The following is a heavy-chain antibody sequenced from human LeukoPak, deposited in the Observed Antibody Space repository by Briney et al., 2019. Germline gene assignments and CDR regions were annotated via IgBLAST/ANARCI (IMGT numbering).Heavy chain of an antibody. V-gene: IGHV1-46*01. D-gene: IGHD1-1*01. CDR2: INPSGGST. J-gene: IGHJ3*02. Sequence: ASVKVSCKAFGYTFTGYYMHWVRQAPEQGLEWMGVINPSGGSTSYAQRFQGRVTMTRDTSTSTVYMELSSLRSEDTAVYYCARDSTGNDAFDIWGQGTMVTVSS. CDR1: GYTFTGYY. CDR3: ARDSTGNDAFDI.